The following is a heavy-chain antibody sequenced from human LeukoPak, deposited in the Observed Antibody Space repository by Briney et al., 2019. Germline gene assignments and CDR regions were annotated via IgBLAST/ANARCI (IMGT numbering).Heavy chain of an antibody. J-gene: IGHJ4*02. CDR1: GFTFSSYG. CDR3: RSMITFGGL. Sequence: GGSLRLSCAASGFTFSSYGMHWARQAPGQGLEWVAVISYDGSNKYYADSVKGRFTISRDNSKNTLYLQMNSLRAEDTAVYYCRSMITFGGLWGQGTLVTVSS. V-gene: IGHV3-30*03. CDR2: ISYDGSNK. D-gene: IGHD3-16*01.